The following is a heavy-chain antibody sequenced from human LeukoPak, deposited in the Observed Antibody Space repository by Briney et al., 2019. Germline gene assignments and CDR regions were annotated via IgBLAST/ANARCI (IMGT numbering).Heavy chain of an antibody. V-gene: IGHV3-53*01. CDR1: GFAVSGNY. J-gene: IGHJ4*02. CDR2: IYRGGST. D-gene: IGHD4-17*01. Sequence: PGGSLRLSCAASGFAVSGNYMSWVRQAPGKGLEWVSVIYRGGSTYYADSVKGRFTISRDSSQNTLYLQMNSLRAEDTAVYYCARVLNDYGDYGGFLYWGQGTLVTVSS. CDR3: ARVLNDYGDYGGFLY.